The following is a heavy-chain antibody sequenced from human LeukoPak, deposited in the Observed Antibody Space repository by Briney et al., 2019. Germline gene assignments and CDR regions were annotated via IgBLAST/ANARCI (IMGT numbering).Heavy chain of an antibody. CDR2: IVPMFDTT. Sequence: ASVKVSCKASGGTFNTYAITWVRQAPGQGLEWLGGIVPMFDTTNYGQKFQGRLTITADPSTSTAYMELSSLRSEDTAVYYCASGPFLTFDHTLEGYYHYYMDVWGPGTTVTTSS. V-gene: IGHV1-69*13. CDR1: GGTFNTYA. J-gene: IGHJ6*03. D-gene: IGHD1-1*01. CDR3: ASGPFLTFDHTLEGYYHYYMDV.